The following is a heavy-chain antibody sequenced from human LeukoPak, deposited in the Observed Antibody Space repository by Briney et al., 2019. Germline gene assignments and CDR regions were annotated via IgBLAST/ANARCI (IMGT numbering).Heavy chain of an antibody. Sequence: GGSLRLSCAASGCTFGDYAMHWVRQAPGKGLEWVSLISGDGGSTYYADSVKGRFTISRDNSKNSLYLQMNSLRTEDTAFYYCAKDQRECGHSYGEIDYWGQGTLVTVSS. CDR1: GCTFGDYA. J-gene: IGHJ4*02. CDR3: AKDQRECGHSYGEIDY. D-gene: IGHD5-18*01. V-gene: IGHV3-43*02. CDR2: ISGDGGST.